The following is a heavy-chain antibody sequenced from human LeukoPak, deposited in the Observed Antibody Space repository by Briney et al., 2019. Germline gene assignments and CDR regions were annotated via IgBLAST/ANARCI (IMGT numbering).Heavy chain of an antibody. D-gene: IGHD4-17*01. V-gene: IGHV4-61*09. Sequence: SQTLSLTCTVSGDSLTSGSRYWSWIRQPAGKGLEWIGHFYSSARTTYNPSLESRVTISGDTAKNQFSLKLDSVTAADTAVYFCARCMSELDYGDYAYYYHMDVWGKGTTVTVSS. J-gene: IGHJ6*04. CDR2: FYSSART. CDR3: ARCMSELDYGDYAYYYHMDV. CDR1: GDSLTSGSRY.